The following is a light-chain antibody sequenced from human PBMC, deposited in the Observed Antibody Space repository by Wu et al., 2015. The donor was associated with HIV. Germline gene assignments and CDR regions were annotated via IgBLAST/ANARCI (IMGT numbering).Light chain of an antibody. CDR3: QQYSDWPLT. J-gene: IGKJ4*01. CDR1: QSVASN. CDR2: AAS. V-gene: IGKV3-15*01. Sequence: EIVLTQSPGTLSLSAGERATLSCRAKQSVASNIAWYRQKPGQAPRLLIYAASSRATGIPARFSGSGSGTEFTLTISSLQSEDFAVYYCQQYSDWPLTFGGGTKVEIK.